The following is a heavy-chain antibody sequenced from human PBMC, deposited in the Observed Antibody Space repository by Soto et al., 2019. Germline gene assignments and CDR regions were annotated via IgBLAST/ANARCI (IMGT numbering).Heavy chain of an antibody. CDR2: ISGSGGST. Sequence: GGSLRLSCAASGFTFSSYAMSWVRQAPGKGLEWVSAISGSGGSTYYADSVKGRFTISRENSKNTLYLQMNSLRAEDTAVYYCAKDGLWFGELFFDYWGQGTLVTVSS. CDR1: GFTFSSYA. J-gene: IGHJ4*02. D-gene: IGHD3-10*01. CDR3: AKDGLWFGELFFDY. V-gene: IGHV3-23*01.